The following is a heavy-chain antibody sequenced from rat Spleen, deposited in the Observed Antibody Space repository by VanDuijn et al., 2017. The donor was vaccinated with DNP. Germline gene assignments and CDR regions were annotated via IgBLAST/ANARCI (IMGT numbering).Heavy chain of an antibody. D-gene: IGHD1-1*01. Sequence: EVQLVESGGGSVQPGGSLKLSCAASGFTFSDYYMAWVRQAPKKGLEWVSSISSDGTYTYYRESVKGRFTISRDNAKNTLYLQMVSLRSEDTATYYCARQRWYYSGEGMDYWGQGVMITVSS. CDR2: ISSDGTYT. CDR1: GFTFSDYY. J-gene: IGHJ2*01. CDR3: ARQRWYYSGEGMDY. V-gene: IGHV5-7*01.